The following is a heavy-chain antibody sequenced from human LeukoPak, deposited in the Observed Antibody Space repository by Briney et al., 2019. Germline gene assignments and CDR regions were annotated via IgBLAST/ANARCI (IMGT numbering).Heavy chain of an antibody. CDR2: FSGSGGGT. Sequence: PGGSLRLSCAASGFTFSSYAMSWVRQAPGKGLEWVSAFSGSGGGTYYADSVKGRFTISRDNSKNTLYLQMNSLRAEDTAVYYCARDGPLPDYGGSQGDAFDIWGQGTMVTVSS. CDR3: ARDGPLPDYGGSQGDAFDI. J-gene: IGHJ3*02. D-gene: IGHD4-23*01. CDR1: GFTFSSYA. V-gene: IGHV3-23*01.